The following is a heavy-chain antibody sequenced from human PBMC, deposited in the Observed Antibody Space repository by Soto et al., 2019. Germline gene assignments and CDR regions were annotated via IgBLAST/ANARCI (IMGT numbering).Heavy chain of an antibody. CDR2: IYTSGST. J-gene: IGHJ5*02. Sequence: PSETLSVTCTVSGGSISSYYWSWIRQPAGKGLEWIGRIYTSGSTNYNPSLKSRVTMSVDTSKNQFSLKLSSVTAADTAVYYCARSSGFYSRNWFDPWGQGTLVTVSS. CDR1: GGSISSYY. V-gene: IGHV4-4*07. CDR3: ARSSGFYSRNWFDP. D-gene: IGHD6-19*01.